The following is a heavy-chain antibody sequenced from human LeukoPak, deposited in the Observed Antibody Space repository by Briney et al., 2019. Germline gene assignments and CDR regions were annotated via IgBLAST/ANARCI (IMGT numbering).Heavy chain of an antibody. D-gene: IGHD3-10*01. CDR3: ARGSRGSRPFDY. CDR2: IYYSGST. Sequence: SETLSLTCTVSGGSISSYYWSWIRQPPGKGLEWIGYIYYSGSTNYNPSLKSRVTISVDTSKNQFSLKLSSMTAADTAVYYCARGSRGSRPFDYWGQGTLVTVSS. V-gene: IGHV4-59*08. CDR1: GGSISSYY. J-gene: IGHJ4*02.